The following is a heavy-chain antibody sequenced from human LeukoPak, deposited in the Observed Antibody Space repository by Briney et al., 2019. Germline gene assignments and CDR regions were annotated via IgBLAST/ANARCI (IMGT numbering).Heavy chain of an antibody. CDR1: GFTFDDYG. J-gene: IGHJ4*02. V-gene: IGHV3-20*01. Sequence: GGSLRLSCAASGFTFDDYGMSWVRQAPGKGLEWVSGINWNGGSTGYADSVKGRFTISRDNAKNSLYLQMNSLRAEDTALYHCARVSGSYGVADYFDYWGQGTLVTVSS. D-gene: IGHD5-18*01. CDR3: ARVSGSYGVADYFDY. CDR2: INWNGGST.